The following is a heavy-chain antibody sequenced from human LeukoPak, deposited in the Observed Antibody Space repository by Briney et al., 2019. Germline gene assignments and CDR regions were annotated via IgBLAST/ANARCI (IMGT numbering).Heavy chain of an antibody. D-gene: IGHD2-2*01. CDR1: GFTFSSYS. J-gene: IGHJ6*04. CDR2: ISSSSSYI. Sequence: GGSLRLSCAASGFTFSSYSMNWVRQAPGKGLEWVSSISSSSSYIYYADSVKGRFAISRDNAKNSLYLQMSSLRAEDTAVYYCARGEDCSSTSCFNYGMDVWGKGTTVTVSS. CDR3: ARGEDCSSTSCFNYGMDV. V-gene: IGHV3-21*01.